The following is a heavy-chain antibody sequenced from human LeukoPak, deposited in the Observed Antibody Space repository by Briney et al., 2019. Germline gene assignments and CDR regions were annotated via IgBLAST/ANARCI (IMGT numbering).Heavy chain of an antibody. CDR1: GGSINRGGYY. J-gene: IGHJ4*02. CDR3: ASGYDSSAPFRL. CDR2: IFYSGYT. D-gene: IGHD3-22*01. V-gene: IGHV4-31*02. Sequence: PSETLSLTCIVSGGSINRGGYYWTWIRQHPGKGLEWIGLIFYSGYTDYNPALTSRLTISLDTSKNQFSPRLTSVTAADTAVYFCASGYDSSAPFRLWGQGTLVTVSS.